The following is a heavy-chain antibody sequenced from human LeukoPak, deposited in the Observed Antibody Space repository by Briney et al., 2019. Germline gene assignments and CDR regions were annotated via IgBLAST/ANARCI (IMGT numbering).Heavy chain of an antibody. J-gene: IGHJ3*02. CDR1: GGSISSSSYY. CDR3: ARHLARDGYSGDAFDI. Sequence: PSETLSLTCTVSGGSISSSSYYWGWIRQPPGKGLEWIGSIYYSGSTYYNPSLKSRVTISVDTSKNQFSLKLSSVTAADTAVYYCARHLARDGYSGDAFDIWGQGTMVTVSS. V-gene: IGHV4-39*01. CDR2: IYYSGST. D-gene: IGHD5-24*01.